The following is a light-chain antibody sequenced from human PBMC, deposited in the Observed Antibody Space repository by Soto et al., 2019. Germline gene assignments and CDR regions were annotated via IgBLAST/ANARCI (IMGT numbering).Light chain of an antibody. CDR3: LQHTNFPIT. CDR1: QSISSW. Sequence: DIQMTQSPSALSASVGDRATITCRASQSISSWLAWYQQKPGKAPKLLIYDASTLQSGVPSRYSGSGSGTDFTLTISSLPPEDFATYYCLQHTNFPITFGQGTRLEI. V-gene: IGKV1-5*01. CDR2: DAS. J-gene: IGKJ5*01.